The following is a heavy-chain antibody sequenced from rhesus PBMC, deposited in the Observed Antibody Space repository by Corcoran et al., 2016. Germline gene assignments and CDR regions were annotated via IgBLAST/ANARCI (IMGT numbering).Heavy chain of an antibody. D-gene: IGHD5-12*01. CDR3: AREGRTATVSDY. CDR1: GFSFSDYY. CDR2: MSNGGGSK. V-gene: IGHV3-178*01. J-gene: IGHJ4*01. Sequence: EVQVVESGGGLAKPGGSLRLSCAASGFSFSDYYMDWVRQAPGKGLEWVSRMSNGGGSKWYADSVTDRFTISRENAKNTLYFQMNSLRAEDTAVYYCAREGRTATVSDYWGQGVLVTVSS.